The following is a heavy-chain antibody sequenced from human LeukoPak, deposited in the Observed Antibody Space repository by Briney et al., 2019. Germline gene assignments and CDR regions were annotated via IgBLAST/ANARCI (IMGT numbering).Heavy chain of an antibody. CDR1: GFTFSNYW. CDR3: AKGGSSTSCYSY. CDR2: ISGSGGST. V-gene: IGHV3-23*01. J-gene: IGHJ4*02. Sequence: PGGSLRLSCEASGFTFSNYWMTWVRQAPGKGLEWVSAISGSGGSTYYADSVKGRFTISRDNSKNTLYLQMNSLRAEDTAVYYCAKGGSSTSCYSYWGQGTLVTVSS. D-gene: IGHD2-2*02.